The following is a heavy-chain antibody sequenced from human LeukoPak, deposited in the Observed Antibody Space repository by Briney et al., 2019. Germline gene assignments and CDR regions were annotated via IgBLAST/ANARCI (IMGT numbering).Heavy chain of an antibody. D-gene: IGHD1-20*01. J-gene: IGHJ4*02. Sequence: PSETLSLTCAVSDFSISTDYYWGWIRQPPGKGLEWIGSIYHSGSTYYNPSLESRVTISVDTSKNQFSLKMNFVTAADTAVYYCARRHSTNWNFDSWARGTLVTVSS. V-gene: IGHV4-38-2*01. CDR3: ARRHSTNWNFDS. CDR2: IYHSGST. CDR1: DFSISTDYY.